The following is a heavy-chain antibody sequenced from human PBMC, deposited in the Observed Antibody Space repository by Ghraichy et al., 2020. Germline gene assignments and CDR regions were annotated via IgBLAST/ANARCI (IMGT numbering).Heavy chain of an antibody. CDR3: AKDRNWNYVRWFDP. Sequence: GESLNISCAASGFTFSSYAMSWVRQAPGKGLEWVSAISGSGGSTYYADSVKGRFTISRDNSKNTLYLQMNSLRAEDTAVYYCAKDRNWNYVRWFDPWGQGTLVTVSS. CDR2: ISGSGGST. J-gene: IGHJ5*02. V-gene: IGHV3-23*01. D-gene: IGHD1-7*01. CDR1: GFTFSSYA.